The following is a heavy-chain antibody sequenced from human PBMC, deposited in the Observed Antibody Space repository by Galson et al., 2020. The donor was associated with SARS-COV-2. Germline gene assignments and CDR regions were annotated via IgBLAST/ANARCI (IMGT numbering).Heavy chain of an antibody. CDR3: ARVSSGWTGDANDAFDI. CDR1: GFTVRSNY. CDR2: IYSGGRT. J-gene: IGHJ3*02. V-gene: IGHV3-53*04. D-gene: IGHD6-19*01. Sequence: TGGSLRLSCAASGFTVRSNYMSWVRQAPGKGLEWVAVIYSGGRTYYADSVKGRFTIYRHNSKNTLYLQMNSLRAEDTAVYYCARVSSGWTGDANDAFDIWGQGTMVTVSS.